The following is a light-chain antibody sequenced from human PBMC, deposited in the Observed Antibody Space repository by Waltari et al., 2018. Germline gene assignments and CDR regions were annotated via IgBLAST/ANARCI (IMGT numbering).Light chain of an antibody. Sequence: QSVLTQPPSASGTPGQRVIISCSGSNSKLGTTSIYWYQQLPGTAPKVLSYRNDQRPSGVPDRFSGSKSGTSASLAISGLRSEDGADYYCATWDDSLIAPVFGGGTKLTVL. CDR3: ATWDDSLIAPV. J-gene: IGLJ2*01. CDR2: RND. V-gene: IGLV1-47*01. CDR1: NSKLGTTS.